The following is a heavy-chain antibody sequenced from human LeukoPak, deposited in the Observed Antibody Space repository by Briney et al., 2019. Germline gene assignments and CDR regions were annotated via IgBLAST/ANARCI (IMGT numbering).Heavy chain of an antibody. D-gene: IGHD2-15*01. CDR3: ARRWDIVVVVAASWFDP. J-gene: IGHJ5*02. V-gene: IGHV4-34*01. CDR1: GGSFSGYY. CDR2: INHSGST. Sequence: SETLSLTCAVYGGSFSGYYWSWIRQPPGKGLEWIGEINHSGSTNYNPSLKSRVTISVDTSKNQFSLKLSSVTAADTAVYYCARRWDIVVVVAASWFDPWGQGTLVTVSS.